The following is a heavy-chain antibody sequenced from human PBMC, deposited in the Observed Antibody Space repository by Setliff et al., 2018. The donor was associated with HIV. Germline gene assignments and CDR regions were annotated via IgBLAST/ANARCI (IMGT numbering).Heavy chain of an antibody. CDR1: GGTFSNYA. D-gene: IGHD1-7*01. CDR2: IIPIFGSI. J-gene: IGHJ6*02. CDR3: ARVPNQELYFYGMDV. V-gene: IGHV1-69*05. Sequence: ASVKVSCKASGGTFSNYAISWVRQAPGQGLEWMGGIIPIFGSINYAQKFQGRVTITTDESTSTAYMELSSLRSEDTAVYYCARVPNQELYFYGMDVWGQGTTVTVS.